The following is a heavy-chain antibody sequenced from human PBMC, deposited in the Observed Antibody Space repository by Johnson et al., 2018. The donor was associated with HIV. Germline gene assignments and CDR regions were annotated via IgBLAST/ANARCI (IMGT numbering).Heavy chain of an antibody. CDR3: ARDKSKVTSAPDQEAFDI. J-gene: IGHJ3*02. CDR1: GFTFSSYA. CDR2: ISYDGSNK. V-gene: IGHV3-30*14. D-gene: IGHD6-13*01. Sequence: VQLVESGGGVVQPGRSLRLSCAASGFTFSSYAMHWVRQAPGKGLDWVAVISYDGSNKYYADSVKGRFSFTRDESKNTVYLQMNSLIAEDTAIYFCARDKSKVTSAPDQEAFDIWGQGTMVTVSS.